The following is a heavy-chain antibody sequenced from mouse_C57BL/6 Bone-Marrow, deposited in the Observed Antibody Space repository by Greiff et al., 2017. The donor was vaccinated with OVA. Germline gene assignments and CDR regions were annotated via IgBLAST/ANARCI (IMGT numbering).Heavy chain of an antibody. CDR2: ISNGGGST. J-gene: IGHJ4*01. CDR1: GFTFSDYY. Sequence: EVQLVESGGGLVQPGGSLKLSCAASGFTFSDYYMYWVRQTPEKRLEWVAYISNGGGSTYYPDTVKGRFTISRDNAKNTLYLQMSRLKSEDTAMYYCARLGIGDYAMDYWGQGTSVTV. CDR3: ARLGIGDYAMDY. D-gene: IGHD1-1*02. V-gene: IGHV5-12*01.